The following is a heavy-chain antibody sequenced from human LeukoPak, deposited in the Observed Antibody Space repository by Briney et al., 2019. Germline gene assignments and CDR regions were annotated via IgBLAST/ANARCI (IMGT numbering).Heavy chain of an antibody. CDR1: GGSISSYY. J-gene: IGHJ6*02. D-gene: IGHD6-6*01. CDR2: IYYSGST. V-gene: IGHV4-59*12. CDR3: AREQLAQGYYYYYYGMDV. Sequence: PSETLSLTCTVSGGSISSYYWSWIRQPPGKGLEWIGYIYYSGSTNYNPSLKSRVTISVDTSKNQFSLKLSSVTAADTAVYYCAREQLAQGYYYYYYGMDVWGQGTTVTVSS.